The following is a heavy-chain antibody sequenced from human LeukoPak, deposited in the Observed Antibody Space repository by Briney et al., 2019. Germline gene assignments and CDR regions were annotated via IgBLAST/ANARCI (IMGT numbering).Heavy chain of an antibody. CDR2: IYHSGST. CDR3: ARTTVALYYYYGMDV. V-gene: IGHV4-4*02. D-gene: IGHD6-19*01. J-gene: IGHJ6*02. CDR1: GGSISSSNW. Sequence: PSGTLSLTCAVSGGSISSSNWWSWVRQPPGKGLEWIGEIYHSGSTNYNPSLKSRVTILVDTSKNQFSLKLSSVTAADTAVYYCARTTVALYYYYGMDVWGQGTTVTVSS.